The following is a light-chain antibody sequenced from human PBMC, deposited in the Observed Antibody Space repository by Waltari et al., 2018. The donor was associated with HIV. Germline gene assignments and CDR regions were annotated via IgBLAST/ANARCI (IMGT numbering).Light chain of an antibody. J-gene: IGKJ1*01. CDR2: KAS. CDR3: QQYHTYRT. CDR1: QSVNTW. Sequence: DIQMTQSPSTLSASVGDRVTITCRASQSVNTWLAWYQQKPGQAPKILIYKASTLETGVTSRFSGSGSGTEFTLTISSLQPDDFATYYCQQYHTYRTFGQGTRLEL. V-gene: IGKV1-5*03.